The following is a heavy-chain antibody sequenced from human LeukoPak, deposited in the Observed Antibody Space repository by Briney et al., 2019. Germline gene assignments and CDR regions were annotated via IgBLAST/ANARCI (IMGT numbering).Heavy chain of an antibody. V-gene: IGHV3-23*01. CDR3: AKSSMVRGVINNY. CDR2: ISGSGGST. J-gene: IGHJ4*02. CDR1: GFTFSSYA. Sequence: GGSLRLSCAASGFTFSSYAMSWVRQAPGKGREGVSAISGSGGSTYYADSVKGRFTISRDNSKNTLYLQMNSLRAEDTAVYYCAKSSMVRGVINNYWGQGTLVTVSS. D-gene: IGHD3-10*01.